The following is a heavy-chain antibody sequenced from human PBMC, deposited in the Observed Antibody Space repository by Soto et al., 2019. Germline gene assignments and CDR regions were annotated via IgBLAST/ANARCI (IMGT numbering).Heavy chain of an antibody. Sequence: KQSQTLSLTCAISGDSVSSNSAAWNWIRQSPSRGLEWLGRTYYRSKWYNDYAVSVKSRITINPDTPKNQFSLQLNSVTPEDTAVYYCAKNIAVASTHAPTNYYYYYMDVWGKGTTVTVSS. CDR2: TYYRSKWYN. D-gene: IGHD6-19*01. J-gene: IGHJ6*03. CDR1: GDSVSSNSAA. V-gene: IGHV6-1*01. CDR3: AKNIAVASTHAPTNYYYYYMDV.